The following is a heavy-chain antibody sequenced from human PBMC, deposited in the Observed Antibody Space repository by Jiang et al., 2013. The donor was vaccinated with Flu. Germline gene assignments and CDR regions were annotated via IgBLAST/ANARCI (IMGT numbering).Heavy chain of an antibody. Sequence: SQTLSLTCAIFGDSVSSDSAAWNWIRQSPSRGLEWLGRTYYRSKWYIDYAESVKSRITINPDTSKNQFSLQLNSVTPEDTAVYYCARGKVDYYAMDVWGQGATVTVSS. J-gene: IGHJ6*02. CDR1: GDSVSSDSAA. CDR2: TYYRSKWYI. CDR3: ARGKVDYYAMDV. V-gene: IGHV6-1*01.